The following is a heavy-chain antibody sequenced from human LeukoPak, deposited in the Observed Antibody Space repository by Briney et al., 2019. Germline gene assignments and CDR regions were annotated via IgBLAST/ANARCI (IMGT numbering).Heavy chain of an antibody. D-gene: IGHD6-19*01. CDR1: GGSIISNSYS. J-gene: IGHJ4*02. V-gene: IGHV4-39*01. CDR2: IYYSGST. CDR3: ARVATGYSSGWPGFDY. Sequence: SETLSLTCTVSGGSIISNSYSWGWIRQPPGQGLEWIGSIYYSGSTYYNPSLESRVTISVDTSKNQFSLKLSSVTAADTAVYYCARVATGYSSGWPGFDYWGQGTLVTVSS.